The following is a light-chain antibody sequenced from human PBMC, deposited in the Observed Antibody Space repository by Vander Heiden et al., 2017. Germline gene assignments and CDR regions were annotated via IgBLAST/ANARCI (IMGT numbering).Light chain of an antibody. CDR3: QQYYSTPLT. CDR1: QSVLYSSNNKNY. CDR2: WAS. V-gene: IGKV4-1*01. Sequence: DIVITQPPDSLPVSLGEGATINCKSSQSVLYSSNNKNYLAWYQQKPGQPPKLLIYWASTRESGVPDRFSGSGSGTDFTLTISSLQAEDVAVYYCQQYYSTPLTFGPGTKVDIK. J-gene: IGKJ3*01.